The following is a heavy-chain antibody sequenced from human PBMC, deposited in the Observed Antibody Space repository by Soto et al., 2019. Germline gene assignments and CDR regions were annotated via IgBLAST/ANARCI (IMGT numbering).Heavy chain of an antibody. CDR1: GFTFSNYG. CDR3: AKNLRWYDEDTFDS. Sequence: QVQMVESGGGVVQPGRSLRLSCAASGFTFSNYGMHWVRQAPGKGLEWVAVISYDGSNKYYADSVKGRFTISRDNSKDKLYLQMNSMRAEDTAVYYCAKNLRWYDEDTFDSWGQGTMVTVSS. CDR2: ISYDGSNK. J-gene: IGHJ3*02. V-gene: IGHV3-30*18. D-gene: IGHD4-17*01.